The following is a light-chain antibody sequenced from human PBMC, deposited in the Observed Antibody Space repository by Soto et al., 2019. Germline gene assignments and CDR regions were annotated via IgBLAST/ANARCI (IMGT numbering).Light chain of an antibody. CDR3: QQYGSSPRT. CDR2: DAS. V-gene: IGKV3-20*01. CDR1: QTVRNNY. J-gene: IGKJ1*01. Sequence: ECGGTHPPGKVSWSPGERATLSCRASQTVRNNYLAWYQQKPGQAPRLLIYDASSRATGIPDRFTGSGSGTDFTLTISTLEPEDFAVYYCQQYGSSPRTFGLGTKVDIK.